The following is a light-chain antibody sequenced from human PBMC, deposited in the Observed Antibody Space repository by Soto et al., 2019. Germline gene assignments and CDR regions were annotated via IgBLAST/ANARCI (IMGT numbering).Light chain of an antibody. Sequence: EIVLTQSPGTLSLSPGERATLSCRASQSVSSSYLAWYQHNPGQAPMLLIYGASNRATGIQDRFSGSGSGTDFTLTISRLEPEDFALYYCQQYGSSPPYTFGQGTKLEIK. CDR3: QQYGSSPPYT. CDR2: GAS. V-gene: IGKV3-20*01. J-gene: IGKJ2*01. CDR1: QSVSSSY.